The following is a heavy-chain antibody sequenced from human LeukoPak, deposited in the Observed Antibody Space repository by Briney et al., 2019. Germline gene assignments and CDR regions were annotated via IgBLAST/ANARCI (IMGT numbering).Heavy chain of an antibody. V-gene: IGHV4-59*01. Sequence: SETLSLSCTVSGGSISSYYWTWIRQPPEKELEWIGYIYYTGSTWYNPSLKSRVTISLDTSKNQFSLKLSSVTAADSAVYYCARGDGYRYNYWGQGTLVTVSS. CDR3: ARGDGYRYNY. D-gene: IGHD5-24*01. CDR1: GGSISSYY. CDR2: IYYTGST. J-gene: IGHJ4*02.